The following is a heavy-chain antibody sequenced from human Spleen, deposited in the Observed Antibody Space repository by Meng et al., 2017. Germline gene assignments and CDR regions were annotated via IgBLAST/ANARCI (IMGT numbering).Heavy chain of an antibody. CDR3: ARSPDSSGYYFDY. CDR1: GFTFSTYD. J-gene: IGHJ4*02. D-gene: IGHD3-22*01. V-gene: IGHV3-13*01. CDR2: IGTSGDT. Sequence: GGSLRLSCAASGFTFSTYDMHWVRQGTGKGLEWVSVIGTSGDTYYAGSVKGRFTISRENAKNSLYLQMNSLRAGDTAVYYCARSPDSSGYYFDYWGQGTPVTVSS.